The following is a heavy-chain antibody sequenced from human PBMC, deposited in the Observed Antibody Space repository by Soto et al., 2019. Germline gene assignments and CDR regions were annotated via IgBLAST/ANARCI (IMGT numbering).Heavy chain of an antibody. CDR2: IYYSGST. CDR3: ARLIAAAGTRWFDP. CDR1: CGSIISSSYY. D-gene: IGHD6-13*01. J-gene: IGHJ5*02. Sequence: PSETLSLTCTFSCGSIISSSYYWGWIRQPPGKGLEWIGSIYYSGSTYYNPSLKSRVTISVDTSKNQFSLKLSSVTAADTAVYYCARLIAAAGTRWFDPWGQGTLVTVSS. V-gene: IGHV4-39*01.